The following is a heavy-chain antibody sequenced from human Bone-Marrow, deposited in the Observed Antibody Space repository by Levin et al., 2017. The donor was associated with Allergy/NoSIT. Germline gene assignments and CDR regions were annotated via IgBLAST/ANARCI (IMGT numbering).Heavy chain of an antibody. CDR2: ISASGSIT. CDR1: GFTFSSYG. D-gene: IGHD3-10*01. Sequence: GESLKISCAASGFTFSSYGMSWVRQAPGKGLEWVSAISASGSITYYADSVKGRFTISRDNSMDTVSVQINSLRAEDTAVYYCAKAPYGSGSYYSDYWGQGTLVTVSS. J-gene: IGHJ4*02. CDR3: AKAPYGSGSYYSDY. V-gene: IGHV3-23*01.